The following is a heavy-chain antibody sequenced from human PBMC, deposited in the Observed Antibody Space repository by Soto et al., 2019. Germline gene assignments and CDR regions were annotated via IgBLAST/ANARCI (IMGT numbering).Heavy chain of an antibody. J-gene: IGHJ4*02. D-gene: IGHD4-17*01. V-gene: IGHV2-5*02. CDR1: GFSLSNSGVG. CDR2: IYGDNDK. Sequence: QITLKESGPSPVKPTQTLTVTCTFSGFSLSNSGVGVAWIRQPPGKALEWLALIYGDNDKRYSPSLKTRLTLTKDPSQNPVVLTMAHMDPVDQAPFFRAHRTLPDYGYLHPSTSHVFDSWGQGTLVTVSS. CDR3: AHRTLPDYGYLHPSTSHVFDS.